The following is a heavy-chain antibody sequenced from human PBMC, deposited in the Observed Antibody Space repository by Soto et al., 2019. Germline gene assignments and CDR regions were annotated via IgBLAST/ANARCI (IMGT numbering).Heavy chain of an antibody. CDR2: VSWNSGNI. J-gene: IGHJ4*02. CDR3: ANETQANLGSGGFDY. D-gene: IGHD3-10*01. CDR1: GFTFDDYA. Sequence: EVQLVESGGGVTQPGRSLRLSCAASGFTFDDYAMHWVRQAPGKGLEWVSGVSWNSGNIGYADSVKGRFTISRDNSKNILDLQIDSLRTADTALYNCANETQANLGSGGFDYWGQGTLVTVSS. V-gene: IGHV3-9*01.